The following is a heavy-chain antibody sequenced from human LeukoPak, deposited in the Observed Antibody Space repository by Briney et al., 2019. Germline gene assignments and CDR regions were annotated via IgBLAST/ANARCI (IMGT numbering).Heavy chain of an antibody. CDR2: INPNSGGT. V-gene: IGHV1-2*02. CDR1: GYTFTGYY. Sequence: GASVKVSCXASGYTFTGYYMHWVRQAPGQGVEWMGWINPNSGGTKYAQKFQGRVTMTRDTSISTAYMELSRLRSDDTAVYYCASIRGYSSGWSPGDYWGQGTLVTVSS. D-gene: IGHD6-19*01. J-gene: IGHJ4*02. CDR3: ASIRGYSSGWSPGDY.